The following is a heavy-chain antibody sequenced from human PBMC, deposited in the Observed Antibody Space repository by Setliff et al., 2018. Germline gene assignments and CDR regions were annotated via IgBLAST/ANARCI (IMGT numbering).Heavy chain of an antibody. D-gene: IGHD3-22*01. CDR2: INPGGGST. CDR1: GGTFNNYA. CDR3: ARGYYDSYARYYVVGDY. J-gene: IGHJ4*02. Sequence: ASVKVSCKASGGTFNNYALNWVRQAPGQGLEWMGMINPGGGSTTYAQKFQGRVTMTRDTSTSTVYMELSSLRTEDTAVYYCARGYYDSYARYYVVGDYWGQGTPVTVSS. V-gene: IGHV1-46*02.